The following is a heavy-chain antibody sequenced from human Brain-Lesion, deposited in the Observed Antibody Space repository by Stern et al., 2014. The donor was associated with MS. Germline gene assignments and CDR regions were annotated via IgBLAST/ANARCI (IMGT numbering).Heavy chain of an antibody. CDR1: GYTLTALS. D-gene: IGHD1-26*01. V-gene: IGHV1-24*01. CDR2: FDPEDGET. CDR3: ATLSPGAGGNYYRHFDY. Sequence: QVQLVQSGAEVKKPGASVKVSCKVSGYTLTALSMHWVRQAPRKGLERMGGFDPEDGETIYAQKFQGRVTMTEDTSTDTAYMELSSLRSEDTAVYYCATLSPGAGGNYYRHFDYWGQGTLVTVSS. J-gene: IGHJ4*02.